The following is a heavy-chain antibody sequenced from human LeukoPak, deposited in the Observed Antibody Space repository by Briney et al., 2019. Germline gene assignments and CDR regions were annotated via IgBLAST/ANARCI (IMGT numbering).Heavy chain of an antibody. CDR1: GFTFSSYA. V-gene: IGHV3-30*01. CDR3: ARSVFGYSGYDLDY. CDR2: ISYDGSNK. Sequence: PGGSLRLSCAASGFTFSSYAMHCVRQAPGKGLEWVAVISYDGSNKYYADSVKGRFTISRDNSKNTLYLQMNSLRAEDTAVYYCARSVFGYSGYDLDYWGQGTLVTVSS. D-gene: IGHD5-12*01. J-gene: IGHJ4*02.